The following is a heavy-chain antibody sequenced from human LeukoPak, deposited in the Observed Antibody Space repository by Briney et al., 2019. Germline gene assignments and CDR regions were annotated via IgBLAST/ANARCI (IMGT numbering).Heavy chain of an antibody. V-gene: IGHV4-59*08. CDR2: ISYSGST. D-gene: IGHD6-19*01. Sequence: SETLSLTCAVYGGSFSGYYWSWIRQPPGKGLEWIGYISYSGSTTYNPSLKSRVTISVDTSKNQFSLKLSSVTAADTAVYYCARHSSGWYDPLAYWGQGTLVTVSS. CDR1: GGSFSGYY. CDR3: ARHSSGWYDPLAY. J-gene: IGHJ4*02.